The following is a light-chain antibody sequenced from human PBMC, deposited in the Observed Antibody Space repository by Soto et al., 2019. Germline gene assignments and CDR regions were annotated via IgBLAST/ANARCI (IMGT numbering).Light chain of an antibody. CDR3: QQYNSWPLT. Sequence: EIVMTQSPATLSVSPGERATLSCRASQSISDTLAWYQQKPGQAPRLLIHGASTRAPGFPARFSGSGSGTDFTLTISSLQSEDFAVYYCQQYNSWPLTFGGGTKVDIK. J-gene: IGKJ4*01. CDR1: QSISDT. V-gene: IGKV3-15*01. CDR2: GAS.